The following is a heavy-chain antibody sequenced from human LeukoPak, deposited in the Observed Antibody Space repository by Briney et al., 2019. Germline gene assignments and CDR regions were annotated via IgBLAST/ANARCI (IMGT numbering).Heavy chain of an antibody. CDR2: IKQDGSEK. V-gene: IGHV3-7*01. CDR1: GFTFSRYW. J-gene: IGHJ4*02. Sequence: GSLRLSCAASGFTFSRYWMSWVRQAPGKGLEWVANIKQDGSEKDYVDSVKGRFTISRDNAKNSLYLQMNSLRAEDTAVYYCARDRPTLTGYYPFDYWGQGTLVTVSS. CDR3: ARDRPTLTGYYPFDY. D-gene: IGHD3-9*01.